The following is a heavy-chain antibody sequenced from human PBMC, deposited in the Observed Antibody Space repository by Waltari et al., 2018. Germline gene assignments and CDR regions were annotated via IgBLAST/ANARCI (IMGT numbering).Heavy chain of an antibody. V-gene: IGHV1-69*12. Sequence: QVQLVQSGAEVKKPGSSVKVSCKASGGTFSSYAISWVRQAPGQGLAWMEGIIPIFGTANYAQKVQGRVTITADESTSTAYMERSSLRSEDTAVYYCARDYSGAASPEPWGQGTLVTVSS. J-gene: IGHJ5*02. CDR3: ARDYSGAASPEP. CDR2: IIPIFGTA. CDR1: GGTFSSYA. D-gene: IGHD3-10*01.